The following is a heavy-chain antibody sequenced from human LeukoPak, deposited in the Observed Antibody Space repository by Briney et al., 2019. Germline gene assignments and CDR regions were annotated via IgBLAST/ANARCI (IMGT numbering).Heavy chain of an antibody. CDR2: IYYSGST. D-gene: IGHD6-13*01. CDR3: ARVGDSSSWEYYYYYYMDV. CDR1: GGSISSSSYY. V-gene: IGHV4-39*07. J-gene: IGHJ6*03. Sequence: SETLSLTCTVSGGSISSSSYYWGWIRQPPGKGLEWIGSIYYSGSTYYNPSLKSRVTISVDTSKNQFSLKLSSVTAADTAVYYCARVGDSSSWEYYYYYYMDVWGKGTTVTVSS.